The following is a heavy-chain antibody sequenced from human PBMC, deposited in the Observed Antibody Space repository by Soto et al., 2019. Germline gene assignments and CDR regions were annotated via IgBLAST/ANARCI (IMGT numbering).Heavy chain of an antibody. CDR2: ISVSGGSA. CDR1: GFTFSNYA. D-gene: IGHD6-13*01. V-gene: IGHV3-23*01. Sequence: VQLLESGGGLVQPGGSLRLSCAASGFTFSNYAMSWVRQAPGKGLEWVSSISVSGGSAYNADSVRGRFTISRDNSKNTLYLQMNSLRAEDTAVYYCAKGGLYISSSWYEGYWGQGTLVTVSS. J-gene: IGHJ4*02. CDR3: AKGGLYISSSWYEGY.